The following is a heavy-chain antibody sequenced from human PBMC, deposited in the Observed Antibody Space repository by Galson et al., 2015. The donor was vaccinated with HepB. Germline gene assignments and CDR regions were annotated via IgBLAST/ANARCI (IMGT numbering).Heavy chain of an antibody. CDR1: GFTFSSYA. D-gene: IGHD1-26*01. Sequence: SLRLSCAASGFTFSSYAMHWVRQAPGKGLEWVAVISYDGSNKYYADSVKGRFTISRDNSKNTLYLHMNSLRAEDTAVYYCARDRYSGSSTAFDIWGQGTMVTAAS. V-gene: IGHV3-30-3*01. CDR2: ISYDGSNK. J-gene: IGHJ3*02. CDR3: ARDRYSGSSTAFDI.